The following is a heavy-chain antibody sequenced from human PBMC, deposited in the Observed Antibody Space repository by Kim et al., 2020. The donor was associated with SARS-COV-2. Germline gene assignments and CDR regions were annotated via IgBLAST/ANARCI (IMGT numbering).Heavy chain of an antibody. V-gene: IGHV3-73*01. CDR3: TADWNWSY. J-gene: IGHJ4*02. Sequence: NGYETEYTASVKGTFTICRDDSKNTAYLQMNSLQTEDTAVYFCTADWNWSYWGQGTLVTVSS. D-gene: IGHD1-7*01. CDR2: NGYET.